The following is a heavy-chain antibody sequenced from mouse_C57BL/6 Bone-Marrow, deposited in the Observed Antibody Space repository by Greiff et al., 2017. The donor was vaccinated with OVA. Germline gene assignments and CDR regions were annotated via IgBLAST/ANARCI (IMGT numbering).Heavy chain of an antibody. V-gene: IGHV2-2*01. Sequence: QVQLQQSGPGLVQPSQSLSITCTVSGFSLTSYGVHWVRQSPGKGLEWLGVIWSGGSTDYNAAFITRLSISKDNSKSQVFFKMNSLQADDTAIYYCASRYYSNFYWYFDVWGTGTTVTVSS. D-gene: IGHD2-5*01. CDR2: IWSGGST. J-gene: IGHJ1*03. CDR1: GFSLTSYG. CDR3: ASRYYSNFYWYFDV.